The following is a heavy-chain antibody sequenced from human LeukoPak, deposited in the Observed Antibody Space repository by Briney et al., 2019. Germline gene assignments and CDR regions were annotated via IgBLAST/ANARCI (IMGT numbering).Heavy chain of an antibody. J-gene: IGHJ5*02. CDR1: GGSVSSGSYY. Sequence: PSETLSLTCTVSGGSVSSGSYYWSWIRQPPGKGLEWIGRIYYGGSTYYNPSLKSRVTISVDTSMNQFSLKLSFVTTADTAVYYCARALGYCSGGSCTRGYNWFDPWGQGTLVTVPS. CDR3: ARALGYCSGGSCTRGYNWFDP. V-gene: IGHV4-39*01. CDR2: IYYGGST. D-gene: IGHD2-15*01.